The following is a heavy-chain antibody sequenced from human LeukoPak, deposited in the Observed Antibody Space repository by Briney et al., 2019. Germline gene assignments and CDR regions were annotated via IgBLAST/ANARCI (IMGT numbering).Heavy chain of an antibody. CDR1: GGSFSGYY. CDR3: AGGEYYDSSGYYWGVFDY. V-gene: IGHV4-4*09. Sequence: SETLSLTCAVYGGSFSGYYWSWIRQPPGKGLEWIGYIYTSGSTNYNPSLKSRVTISVDTSKNQFSLKLSSVTAADTAVSYCAGGEYYDSSGYYWGVFDYWGQGTLVTVSS. J-gene: IGHJ4*02. CDR2: IYTSGST. D-gene: IGHD3-22*01.